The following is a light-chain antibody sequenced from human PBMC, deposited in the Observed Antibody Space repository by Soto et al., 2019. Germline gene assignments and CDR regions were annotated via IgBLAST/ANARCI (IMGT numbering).Light chain of an antibody. CDR2: DAS. Sequence: EVLMTQSPATLSVSPGERATHSCRASQSVSGKLAWYQQKPGQAPRLLIYDASTRATGIPARFSGSGSGTDFTLTISSLEPEDFAVYYCQQYVSSPRTFGQGTKVDIK. CDR1: QSVSGK. CDR3: QQYVSSPRT. V-gene: IGKV3-15*01. J-gene: IGKJ1*01.